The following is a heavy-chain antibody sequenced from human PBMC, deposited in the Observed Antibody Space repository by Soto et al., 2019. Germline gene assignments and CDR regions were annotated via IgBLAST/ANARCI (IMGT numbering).Heavy chain of an antibody. V-gene: IGHV1-46*03. D-gene: IGHD3-10*01. CDR1: GYTFTSYY. CDR3: AREAYGSGSYYNEYTFDY. CDR2: INPSGGST. Sequence: ASVKVSCKASGYTFTSYYMHWVRQAPGQGLEWMGIINPSGGSTSYAQKFQGRVTMTRDTSTSTVYMELSSLRSEDTAVYYCAREAYGSGSYYNEYTFDYWGQGTLATVSS. J-gene: IGHJ4*02.